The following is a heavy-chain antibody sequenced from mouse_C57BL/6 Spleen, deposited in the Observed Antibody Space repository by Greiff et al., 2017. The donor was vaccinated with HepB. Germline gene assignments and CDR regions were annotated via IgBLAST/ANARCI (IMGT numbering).Heavy chain of an antibody. CDR1: GYTFTEYT. J-gene: IGHJ2*01. CDR3: ARHEALYGSSPRRSSDYFDY. D-gene: IGHD1-1*01. Sequence: QVHVKQSGAELVKPGASVKLSCKASGYTFTEYTIHWVKQRSGQGLEWIGWFYPGSGSIKYNEKFKDKATLTADKSSSTVYMELSRLTSEDSAVYFCARHEALYGSSPRRSSDYFDYWGQGTTLTVSS. CDR2: FYPGSGSI. V-gene: IGHV1-62-2*01.